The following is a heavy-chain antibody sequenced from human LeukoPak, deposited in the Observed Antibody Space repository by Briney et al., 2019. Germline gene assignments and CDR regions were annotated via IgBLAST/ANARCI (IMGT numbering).Heavy chain of an antibody. V-gene: IGHV3-7*01. CDR3: ARGFELDY. Sequence: PGGSLRLSCTASGFIFMNYAMSWVRQAPGKGLEWVANIKQEGSEKYYVGSVKGRFTISRDDARNSLYLQMNSLRAEDTAVYFCARGFELDYWGQGTLVTVSS. CDR1: GFIFMNYA. J-gene: IGHJ4*02. CDR2: IKQEGSEK.